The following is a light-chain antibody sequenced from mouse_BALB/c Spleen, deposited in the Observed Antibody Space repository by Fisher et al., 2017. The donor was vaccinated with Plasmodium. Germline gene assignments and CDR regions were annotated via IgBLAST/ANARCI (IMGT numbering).Light chain of an antibody. V-gene: IGKV5-43*01. CDR1: QTVNNN. CDR2: YTS. J-gene: IGKJ5*01. Sequence: DIVITQTTVTLSVTPGDSVSLSCRASQTVNNNLHWYQQKSHESPRLLINYTSQSLSGIPSRFSGSGSGTDFTLSINRVETEDFGMYFCQQTNSWPLTFGAGTKLELK. CDR3: QQTNSWPLT.